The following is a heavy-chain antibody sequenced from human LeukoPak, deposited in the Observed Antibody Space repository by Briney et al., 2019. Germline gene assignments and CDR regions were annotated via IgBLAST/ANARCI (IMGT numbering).Heavy chain of an antibody. CDR2: ISPGESSI. V-gene: IGHV3-21*04. Sequence: GGSLRLSCAASGFSFSDYDMNWVRQAPGKGLEWVSSISPGESSIQYADSVKGRFTISRDNAKNSLYLQMNSLRAEDTAVYYCARGALRPFDYWGQGTLVTVSS. D-gene: IGHD2-15*01. CDR1: GFSFSDYD. J-gene: IGHJ4*02. CDR3: ARGALRPFDY.